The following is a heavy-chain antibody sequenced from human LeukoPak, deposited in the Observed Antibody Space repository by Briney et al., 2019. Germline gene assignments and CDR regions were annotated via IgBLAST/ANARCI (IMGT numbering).Heavy chain of an antibody. V-gene: IGHV3-21*01. CDR1: GFTFSSYT. J-gene: IGHJ4*02. CDR2: IRSSGSYI. Sequence: GGSLRLSCAASGFTFSSYTMNWVRQAPGKGLEWISSIRSSGSYIYYADSVKGRFTISRDNTENSLYLQMNSLRAEDTAVYYCARDVQIDYWGQGTLVTVSS. CDR3: ARDVQIDY. D-gene: IGHD1-1*01.